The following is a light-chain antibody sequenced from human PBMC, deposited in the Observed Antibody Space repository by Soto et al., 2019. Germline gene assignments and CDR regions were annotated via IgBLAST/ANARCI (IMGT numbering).Light chain of an antibody. V-gene: IGKV3-20*01. CDR2: GAS. CDR1: QSVSNNY. Sequence: VLTQSKGTLALPPGGRGTLSCRASQSVSNNYLAWYQQKPGQAPRLLIYGASNRATGIPDRFSGSGSGTDFTLTISRLEPEDFAVYYCQQYGSSGTFGQGTNVDIK. CDR3: QQYGSSGT. J-gene: IGKJ1*01.